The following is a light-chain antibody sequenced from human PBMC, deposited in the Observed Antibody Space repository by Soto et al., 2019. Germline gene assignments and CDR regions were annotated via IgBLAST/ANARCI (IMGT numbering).Light chain of an antibody. CDR3: SSYTSYNTRV. V-gene: IGLV2-14*03. J-gene: IGLJ3*02. Sequence: QPASVSGSPGQSIAISCTGTSSDVGGYNYVSWYQQRPGKAPKLMIYDVSNRPSGVSNRFSGSKSGNTASLTISGLQADDEADYYCSSYTSYNTRVFGGGTKLTVL. CDR2: DVS. CDR1: SSDVGGYNY.